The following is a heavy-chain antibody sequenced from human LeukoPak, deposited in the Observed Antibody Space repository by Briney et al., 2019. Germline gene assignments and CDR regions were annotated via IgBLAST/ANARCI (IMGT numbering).Heavy chain of an antibody. D-gene: IGHD1-20*01. J-gene: IGHJ4*02. CDR2: ISGSGGST. V-gene: IGHV3-23*01. CDR3: AGVHNWNDVGNY. Sequence: GGSLRLSCAASGFTFSSYAMSWVRQAPGKGLEWVSAISGSGGSTYYADSVKGRFTISRDNSKNTLYLQMNSLRAEDTAVYYCAGVHNWNDVGNYWGQGTLVTVSS. CDR1: GFTFSSYA.